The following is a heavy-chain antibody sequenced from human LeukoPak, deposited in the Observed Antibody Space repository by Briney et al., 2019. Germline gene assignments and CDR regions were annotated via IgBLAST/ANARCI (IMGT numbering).Heavy chain of an antibody. J-gene: IGHJ4*02. CDR3: AREVGLCGGDCYGLDY. CDR1: GGTFSSYT. D-gene: IGHD2-21*01. V-gene: IGHV1-69*04. CDR2: IIPILGIA. Sequence: GASVKISCKASGGTFSSYTISWVRQAPGQGLEWMGRIIPILGIANYAQKFQGRVTITADKSTSTAYMELSSLRSEDTTVYYCAREVGLCGGDCYGLDYWGQGTLVTVSS.